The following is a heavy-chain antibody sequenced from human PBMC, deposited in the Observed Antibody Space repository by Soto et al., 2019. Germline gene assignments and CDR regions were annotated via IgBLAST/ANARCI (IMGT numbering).Heavy chain of an antibody. J-gene: IGHJ4*01. Sequence: QVQLVQSGAEVKKPGASVKVSCKGLGYNFIKYGINWVRQAPGQGLEWMGWVSPYSGYTHSAQKFQGRITLTTETGATTAYMELGSLRSADTALYYYTREAIVVIPAAKPSHFDSCGHGTLDTVSS. V-gene: IGHV1-18*01. D-gene: IGHD2-2*01. CDR1: GYNFIKYG. CDR2: VSPYSGYT. CDR3: TREAIVVIPAAKPSHFDS.